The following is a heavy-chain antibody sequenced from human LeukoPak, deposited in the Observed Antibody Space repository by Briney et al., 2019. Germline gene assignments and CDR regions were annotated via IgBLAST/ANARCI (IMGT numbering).Heavy chain of an antibody. J-gene: IGHJ5*02. CDR1: GFTFSGYS. V-gene: IGHV3-21*01. CDR3: ARDLGGCSSTSCYGTFDP. D-gene: IGHD2-2*01. CDR2: ISSSSSYI. Sequence: GGSLRLSCAASGFTFSGYSMNWVRQAPGKGLEWVSSISSSSSYIYYADSVKGRFTISRDNAKNSLYLQMNSLRAGDTAVYYCARDLGGCSSTSCYGTFDPWGQGTLVTVSS.